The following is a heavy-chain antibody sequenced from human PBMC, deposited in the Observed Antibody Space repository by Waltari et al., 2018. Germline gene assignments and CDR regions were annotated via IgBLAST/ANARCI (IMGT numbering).Heavy chain of an antibody. Sequence: QVQLVQSGAEVKKPGSSVKVSCKASGGTFSSYAISWVRQAPGQGLEWMGGIIPIFGTANCAQKFQGRDTITTDESTSTAYMELSSRGSEDTAVYYCARSLGVAAMGPPFQHWGQGTLVTVSA. CDR2: IIPIFGTA. J-gene: IGHJ1*01. D-gene: IGHD3-16*01. CDR3: ARSLGVAAMGPPFQH. CDR1: GGTFSSYA. V-gene: IGHV1-69*05.